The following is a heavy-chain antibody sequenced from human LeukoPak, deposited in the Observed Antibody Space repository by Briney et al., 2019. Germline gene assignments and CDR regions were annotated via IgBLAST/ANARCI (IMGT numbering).Heavy chain of an antibody. D-gene: IGHD3-10*01. J-gene: IGHJ4*02. CDR1: GITLSNYG. CDR3: AKRGIVIRGVLIFGFHKEAYYFDS. CDR2: ISESAGRT. Sequence: PGGSLRLSCVVSGITLSNYGMSWVRQAPGRGLEWVSGISESAGRTKYADSVKGRFTISRDNSLNTLYLQMNSLRAEDTAVYFCAKRGIVIRGVLIFGFHKEAYYFDSWGQGILVTVSS. V-gene: IGHV3-23*01.